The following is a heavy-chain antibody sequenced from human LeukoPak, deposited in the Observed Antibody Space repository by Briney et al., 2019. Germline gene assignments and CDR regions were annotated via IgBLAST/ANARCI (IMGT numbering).Heavy chain of an antibody. CDR2: IIPIFGTA. J-gene: IGHJ5*02. D-gene: IGHD6-6*01. CDR3: AREAGGDLEYSSSS. CDR1: GGTFISYA. Sequence: ASVTVSFKASGGTFISYAISWVRPAPGQGLEWMGGIIPIFGTANYAQKFQGRVTITADESTSTAYMELSSLRSEDTAVYYCAREAGGDLEYSSSSWGQGTLVTVSS. V-gene: IGHV1-69*13.